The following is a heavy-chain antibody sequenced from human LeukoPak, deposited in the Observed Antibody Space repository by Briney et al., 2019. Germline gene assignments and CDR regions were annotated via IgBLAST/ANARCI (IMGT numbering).Heavy chain of an antibody. CDR2: ISSSGSTI. J-gene: IGHJ4*02. CDR3: ARDGRGIPGFDY. D-gene: IGHD1-1*01. CDR1: GFTFSSYE. Sequence: EGSLRLSRAASGFTFSSYETNWVRQAPGKGLEWVSYISSSGSTIYYADSVKGRFTISRDNAKNSLYLQMNSLRAEDTAVYYCARDGRGIPGFDYWGQGTLVTVSS. V-gene: IGHV3-48*03.